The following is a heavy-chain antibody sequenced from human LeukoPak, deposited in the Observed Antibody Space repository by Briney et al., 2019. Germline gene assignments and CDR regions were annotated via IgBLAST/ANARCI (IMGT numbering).Heavy chain of an antibody. J-gene: IGHJ4*02. Sequence: GGSLRLSCAASGFSFSDYYMSWLRRAPGKGLEWVSYISSSGSTIYYADSVKGRFTISRDNAKNSLYLQMNSLRAEDTAVYYCARDDGRGDVDSSSLGYWGQGTLVTVSS. CDR2: ISSSGSTI. CDR1: GFSFSDYY. V-gene: IGHV3-11*01. D-gene: IGHD6-13*01. CDR3: ARDDGRGDVDSSSLGY.